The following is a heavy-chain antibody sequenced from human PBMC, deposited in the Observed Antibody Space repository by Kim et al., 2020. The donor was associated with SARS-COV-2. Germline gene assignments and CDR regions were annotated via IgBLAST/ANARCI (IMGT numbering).Heavy chain of an antibody. Sequence: RGRFTISRDNAKNTLHLQMNGLRAEDTAVYYCARVYHRNKDVNLYFGMDVWGQGTTVIVSS. CDR3: ARVYHRNKDVNLYFGMDV. V-gene: IGHV3-74*01. D-gene: IGHD2-15*01. J-gene: IGHJ6*02.